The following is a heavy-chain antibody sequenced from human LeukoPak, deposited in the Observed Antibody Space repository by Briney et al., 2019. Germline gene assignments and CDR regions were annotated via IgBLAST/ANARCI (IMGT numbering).Heavy chain of an antibody. Sequence: PGGSLRLSCAASGFTFSSYAMSWVRQAPGQGLEWVSTISGSGGSTYYAYSVKGRFTIARDNSKNTLYLQMNSLRAEDTAVYYCATGLWYSSGWCYDYWGQGTLVTVSS. D-gene: IGHD6-19*01. J-gene: IGHJ4*02. CDR2: ISGSGGST. CDR1: GFTFSSYA. CDR3: ATGLWYSSGWCYDY. V-gene: IGHV3-23*01.